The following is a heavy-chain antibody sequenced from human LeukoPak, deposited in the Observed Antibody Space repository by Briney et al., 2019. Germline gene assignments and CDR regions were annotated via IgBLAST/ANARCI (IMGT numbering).Heavy chain of an antibody. CDR2: INDSGGYT. CDR1: GFTFSSYA. D-gene: IGHD6-13*01. Sequence: GGSLRLSCAASGFTFSSYAMSWVRQAPGKGLEWVSTINDSGGYTYYADSVKGRFTISRDNSKNTLYLQMNSLRGEDTAVYYCAKGTGGSSWSRNRDWGQGTLVTVSS. CDR3: AKGTGGSSWSRNRD. J-gene: IGHJ4*02. V-gene: IGHV3-23*01.